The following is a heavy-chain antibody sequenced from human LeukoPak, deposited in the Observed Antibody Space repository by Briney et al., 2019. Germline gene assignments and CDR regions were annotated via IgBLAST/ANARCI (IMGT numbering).Heavy chain of an antibody. CDR2: VSYDGINK. CDR1: GFTFNNYG. CDR3: AKDLDHDYDDYGLDY. Sequence: GGSLRLSCAAPGFTFNNYGMYWVRQAPGKGLEWVALVSYDGINKYYADSVKGRFTISRDNSKNTLYLQMNSLRAEDTAVYSCAKDLDHDYDDYGLDYWGQGTLVTVSS. V-gene: IGHV3-30*18. J-gene: IGHJ4*02. D-gene: IGHD4-17*01.